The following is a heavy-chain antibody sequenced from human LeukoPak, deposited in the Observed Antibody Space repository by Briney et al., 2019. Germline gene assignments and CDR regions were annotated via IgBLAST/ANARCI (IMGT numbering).Heavy chain of an antibody. Sequence: PGGSLRLSCAASGFTFSSYGMHWVRQAPGKGLEGVAFIRYDGSNKYYADSVKGRFTISRDNTKKTLYMQINSLRAEDTAVYYCAKDSSMTPVDYWGQGTLVTVSS. CDR2: IRYDGSNK. V-gene: IGHV3-30*02. J-gene: IGHJ4*02. CDR1: GFTFSSYG. D-gene: IGHD2-2*01. CDR3: AKDSSMTPVDY.